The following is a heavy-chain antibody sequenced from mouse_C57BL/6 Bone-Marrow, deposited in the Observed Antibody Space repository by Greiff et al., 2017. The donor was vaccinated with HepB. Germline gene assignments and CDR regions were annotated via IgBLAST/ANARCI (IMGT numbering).Heavy chain of an antibody. D-gene: IGHD1-1*01. Sequence: VQLQESGAELARPGASVKMSCKASGYTFTSYTMHWVKQRPGQGLAWIGYINPSSGYTKYNQKFKDKATLTADKTSSTAYMQLRSLTSEDAAVYYCASEVLYYYGSSYVTFHWYFDVWGTGTTVTVSS. V-gene: IGHV1-4*01. CDR2: INPSSGYT. J-gene: IGHJ1*03. CDR1: GYTFTSYT. CDR3: ASEVLYYYGSSYVTFHWYFDV.